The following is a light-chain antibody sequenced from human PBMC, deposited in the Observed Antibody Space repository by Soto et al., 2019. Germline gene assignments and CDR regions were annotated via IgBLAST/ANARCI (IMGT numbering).Light chain of an antibody. CDR2: RAS. J-gene: IGKJ2*01. Sequence: EVVLTQSPGTVSLSPGERATLSCRASQTVDSTYLAWYQQKPGQAPRLLIYRASSRAAGVPDRFRGSGSGTDFTLTISKLDPEDFAVYYCQQYDTSPPLYTFGQGTNLEIK. CDR1: QTVDSTY. CDR3: QQYDTSPPLYT. V-gene: IGKV3-20*01.